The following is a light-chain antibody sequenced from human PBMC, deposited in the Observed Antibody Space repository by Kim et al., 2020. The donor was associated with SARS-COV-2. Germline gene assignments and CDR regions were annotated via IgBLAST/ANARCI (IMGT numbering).Light chain of an antibody. V-gene: IGLV3-1*01. CDR2: QDS. CDR1: KLGDKY. CDR3: QAWDSSTVV. J-gene: IGLJ2*01. Sequence: SYELTQPPSVSASPGQTASITCSGDKLGDKYACWYQQRPGQSPVLVIYQDSKRPSGIHERFSGSNSGNTATLTISGTQAMDEADYYCQAWDSSTVVFGGG.